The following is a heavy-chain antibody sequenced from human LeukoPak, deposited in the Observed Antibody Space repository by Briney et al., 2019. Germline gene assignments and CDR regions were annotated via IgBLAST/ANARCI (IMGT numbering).Heavy chain of an antibody. CDR2: IKQDGCEK. J-gene: IGHJ2*01. CDR3: ARVARLDWYFDL. CDR1: GFTFSSYW. V-gene: IGHV3-7*01. Sequence: GRSLRLFCAASGFTFSSYWMSWVRQAPGKGLEWVANIKQDGCEKYYVDSVKGRFTISRDNAKNSLYLQMNSLRAEDTAVYYCARVARLDWYFDLWGRGTLVTVSS. D-gene: IGHD6-6*01.